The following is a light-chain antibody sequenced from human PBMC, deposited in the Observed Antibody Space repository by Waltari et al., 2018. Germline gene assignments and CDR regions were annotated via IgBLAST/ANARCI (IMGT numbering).Light chain of an antibody. CDR2: RAS. CDR1: QSAKTS. Sequence: EVVMTQSPATLSVSPGERVSLSCRASQSAKTSLAWYQQPPGQAPRLLSSRASTRAAGVPDRFSGSGSGTEFTLTISSLQSEDSAIYYCQQYNIWPWTFGPGTNVDIK. J-gene: IGKJ1*01. CDR3: QQYNIWPWT. V-gene: IGKV3D-15*01.